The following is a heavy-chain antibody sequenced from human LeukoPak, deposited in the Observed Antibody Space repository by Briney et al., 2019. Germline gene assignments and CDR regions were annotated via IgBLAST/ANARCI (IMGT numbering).Heavy chain of an antibody. D-gene: IGHD6-19*01. CDR2: IYYSGST. CDR3: ARVTGGWSRLRWFDP. Sequence: KSSETLSLTCTVSGGSISSSSYYWSWIRQPPGKGLEWIGYIYYSGSTNYNPSLKSRVTISVDTSKNQFSLKLSSVTAADTAVYYCARVTGGWSRLRWFDPWGQGTLVTVSS. CDR1: GGSISSSSYY. V-gene: IGHV4-61*01. J-gene: IGHJ5*02.